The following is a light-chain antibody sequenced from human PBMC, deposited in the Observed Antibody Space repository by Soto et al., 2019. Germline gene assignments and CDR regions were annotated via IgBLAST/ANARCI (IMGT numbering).Light chain of an antibody. Sequence: DIQMTQSPSTLSASVGDRVIITCRASQSISDYLAWYQQKPGKAPKLLIYDASNLESGVPSTFSGSGSGTEFTLTISSLQPDDFATYYCLQTYTVPRTFGQGTNLDIK. J-gene: IGKJ2*01. V-gene: IGKV1-5*01. CDR3: LQTYTVPRT. CDR1: QSISDY. CDR2: DAS.